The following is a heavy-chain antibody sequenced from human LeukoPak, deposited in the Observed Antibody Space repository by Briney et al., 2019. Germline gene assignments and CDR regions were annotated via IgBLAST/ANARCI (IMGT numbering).Heavy chain of an antibody. Sequence: PGGSLRLSCAASGLTFSSNWMHWVRQAPGKGLVWVSRINPDGSTSTYADSVKGRFTISRDNAKNSLYLQMNSLRAEDTAVYYCARHYYGSGSSMNDYWGQGTLVTVSS. CDR3: ARHYYGSGSSMNDY. D-gene: IGHD3-10*01. CDR1: GLTFSSNW. V-gene: IGHV3-74*01. CDR2: INPDGSTS. J-gene: IGHJ4*02.